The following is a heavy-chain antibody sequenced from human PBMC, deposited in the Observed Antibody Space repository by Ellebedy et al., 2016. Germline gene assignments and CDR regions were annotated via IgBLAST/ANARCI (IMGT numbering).Heavy chain of an antibody. CDR1: KFSFSDYY. CDR3: LSTTRSRSFDI. D-gene: IGHD3-3*01. V-gene: IGHV3-11*06. Sequence: GESLKISCAASKFSFSDYYMSWIRQAPGKGLEWVSYISTSSSYTNYADSVEGRFTISRDNAENSLYLQMNSLRVEDTAIYYCLSTTRSRSFDIWGQGTMVTVSS. CDR2: ISTSSSYT. J-gene: IGHJ3*02.